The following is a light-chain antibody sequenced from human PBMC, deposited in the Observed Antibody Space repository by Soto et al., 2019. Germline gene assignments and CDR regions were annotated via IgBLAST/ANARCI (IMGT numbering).Light chain of an antibody. Sequence: SSELTQPPSVSVSPGQTASITCSGDKLGDKYACWYQQKPGQSPVLVIYQDSKRPSGIPERFSGSNSGNTATLTISGTQAMDEADYYCQAWDSSTAFFVVFGGGTKLTVL. CDR3: QAWDSSTAFFVV. CDR1: KLGDKY. V-gene: IGLV3-1*01. J-gene: IGLJ2*01. CDR2: QDS.